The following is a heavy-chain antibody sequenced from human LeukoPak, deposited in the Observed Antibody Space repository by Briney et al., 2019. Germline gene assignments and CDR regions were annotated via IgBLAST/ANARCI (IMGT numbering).Heavy chain of an antibody. Sequence: GGSLRLSCAASGFTFSSHGMNWVRQAPGKGLEWVSYISSSSSPIYYADSVKGRFAISRDNAKNSLYLQMNSLRAEDTAVYYCARDHHRRLYDSQARDTFDIWGQGTMVTVSS. J-gene: IGHJ3*02. CDR3: ARDHHRRLYDSQARDTFDI. CDR2: ISSSSSPI. V-gene: IGHV3-48*01. CDR1: GFTFSSHG. D-gene: IGHD3-22*01.